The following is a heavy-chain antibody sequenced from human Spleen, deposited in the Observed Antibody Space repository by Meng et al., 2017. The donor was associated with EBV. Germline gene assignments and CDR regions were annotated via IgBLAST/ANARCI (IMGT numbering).Heavy chain of an antibody. V-gene: IGHV1-3*04. J-gene: IGHJ5*02. CDR2: IDTGNDKA. D-gene: IGHD3-10*01. CDR3: ARKRGDSGNWFDP. Sequence: GKLVERGAEGKRPGASVKISCEASGYRFTSDAVHWVRQTPGQRLEWMGWIDTGNDKAVYSQNFQGRVTISTDTSASTAYMELSSLRFEDTAVYYCARKRGDSGNWFDPWGQGTLVTVSS. CDR1: GYRFTSDA.